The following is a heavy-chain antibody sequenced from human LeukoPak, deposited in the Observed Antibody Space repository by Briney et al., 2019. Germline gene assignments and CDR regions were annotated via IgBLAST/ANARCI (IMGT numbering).Heavy chain of an antibody. J-gene: IGHJ6*03. CDR2: IYYSGST. Sequence: PSETLSLTCTVSGGSISSSSYYWGWIRQPPGKGLEWIGSIYYSGSTYYNPSLKSRVTISVDTSKNQFSLKLSSVTAADTAVYYCARRRSTSPYYYYYYMDVWGKGTTVTVSS. V-gene: IGHV4-39*07. CDR3: ARRRSTSPYYYYYYMDV. CDR1: GGSISSSSYY. D-gene: IGHD2-2*01.